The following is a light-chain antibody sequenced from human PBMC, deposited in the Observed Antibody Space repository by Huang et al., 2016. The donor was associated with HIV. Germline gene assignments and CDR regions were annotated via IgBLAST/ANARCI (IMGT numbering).Light chain of an antibody. V-gene: IGKV1-39*01. CDR3: QQSYNTLQD. Sequence: DIQMTQSPSSLSASVGDRVTITCRANQSISNYLNWYRQKPGKAPHLLISAASSLQSGVPSRFSGSGSGTEFTLTISSLQLEDFATYYCQQSYNTLQDFGGGTKVEIK. J-gene: IGKJ4*01. CDR1: QSISNY. CDR2: AAS.